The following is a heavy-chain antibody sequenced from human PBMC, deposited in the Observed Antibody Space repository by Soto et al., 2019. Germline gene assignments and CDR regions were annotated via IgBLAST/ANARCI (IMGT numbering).Heavy chain of an antibody. CDR3: ARDDRWTDFDY. Sequence: GSLRLPCAASGFTFSSYWMSWVRQAPGKGLEWVANIKQDGREKYYVDSVKGRFTISRDNAKNSLYLQMNGLRADDTAVYYCARDDRWTDFDYWGQGTLVTVSS. V-gene: IGHV3-7*01. D-gene: IGHD2-15*01. CDR1: GFTFSSYW. J-gene: IGHJ4*02. CDR2: IKQDGREK.